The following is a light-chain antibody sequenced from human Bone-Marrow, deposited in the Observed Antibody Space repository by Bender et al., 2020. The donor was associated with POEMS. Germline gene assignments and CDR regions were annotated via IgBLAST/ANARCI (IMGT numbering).Light chain of an antibody. J-gene: IGLJ2*01. CDR3: CSYAGSSTLV. CDR1: RSDVGSYDL. CDR2: DVS. V-gene: IGLV2-23*02. Sequence: QSALTQPASVSGSPGQSITISCTGTRSDVGSYDLVSWYQQHPGKAPKLIIYDVSKRPSGVPDRFSGSKSGNTASLTVSGLQAEDEADYYCCSYAGSSTLVFGGGTKLTVL.